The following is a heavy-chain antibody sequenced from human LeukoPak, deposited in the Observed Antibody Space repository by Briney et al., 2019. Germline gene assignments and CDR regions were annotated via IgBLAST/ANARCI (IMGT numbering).Heavy chain of an antibody. J-gene: IGHJ6*03. CDR3: ARGLRDSKRYYSYYYYMDV. CDR1: GGSFSADY. D-gene: IGHD4-11*01. Sequence: PSETLSLTCAVSGGSFSADYWSWIRQSPRKGLEWIGEINHSGDTNYNPSLNSRLTISIDPSKNQVSLTLNSVTAADTAVYYCARGLRDSKRYYSYYYYMDVWGEGTKVTVS. V-gene: IGHV4-34*01. CDR2: INHSGDT.